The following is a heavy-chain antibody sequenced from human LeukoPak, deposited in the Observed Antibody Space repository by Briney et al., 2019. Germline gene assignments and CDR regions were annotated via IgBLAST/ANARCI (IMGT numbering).Heavy chain of an antibody. V-gene: IGHV1-2*02. D-gene: IGHD4-17*01. CDR1: GYTFTGYY. J-gene: IGHJ4*02. Sequence: ASVKVSCKASGYTFTGYYMHWVRQAPGQGLEWMGWINPNSGGTNYAQKFQGRVTMTRDTSISTAYMELSRLRSDDTAVYYCARAATVTFYFDYWGQGTLVTVSS. CDR3: ARAATVTFYFDY. CDR2: INPNSGGT.